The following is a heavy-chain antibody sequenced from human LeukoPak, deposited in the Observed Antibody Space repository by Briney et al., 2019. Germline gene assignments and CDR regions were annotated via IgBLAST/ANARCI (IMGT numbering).Heavy chain of an antibody. D-gene: IGHD1-26*01. CDR3: ARVGGSYEPFDY. CDR1: GFTFTSYA. CDR2: IIPIFGTA. J-gene: IGHJ4*02. Sequence: GTSVKVSCKASGFTFTSYAISWVRQAPGQGLEWMGGIIPIFGTANYAQKFQGRVTITADESTSTAYMELSSLRSEDTAVYYCARVGGSYEPFDYWGQGTLVTVSS. V-gene: IGHV1-69*13.